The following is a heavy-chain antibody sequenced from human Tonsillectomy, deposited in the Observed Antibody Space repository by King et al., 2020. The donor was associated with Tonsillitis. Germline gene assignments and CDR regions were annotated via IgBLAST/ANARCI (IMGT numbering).Heavy chain of an antibody. CDR1: GFTFSSYA. V-gene: IGHV3-64*01. CDR2: ISSDGGST. CDR3: ARSGVAHLMRFGFDP. D-gene: IGHD3-10*01. Sequence: VQLVESGGGLVQPGGSLRLSCAASGFTFSSYAMHWVRQAPGKGLEYVSTISSDGGSTYFANSVKGRFTISRDNSKNTLYLQMGSRRTEDMALYSWARSGVAHLMRFGFDPWGQETLATVSS. J-gene: IGHJ5*02.